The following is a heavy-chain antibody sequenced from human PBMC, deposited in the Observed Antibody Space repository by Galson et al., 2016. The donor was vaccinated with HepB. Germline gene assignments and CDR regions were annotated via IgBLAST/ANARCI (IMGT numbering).Heavy chain of an antibody. CDR2: ISSSGSTI. J-gene: IGHJ2*01. CDR1: GFIFSDYD. CDR3: ARSVGSTDYYDTSGYFVSWYFDL. D-gene: IGHD3-22*01. V-gene: IGHV3-11*01. Sequence: SLRLSCAASGFIFSDYDMSWLRQAPGKGLEWVSYISSSGSTIYYPASVEGRFTISRDNAKNSLYLQMNRLRADDTAVYYCARSVGSTDYYDTSGYFVSWYFDLWGRGTLVTVSS.